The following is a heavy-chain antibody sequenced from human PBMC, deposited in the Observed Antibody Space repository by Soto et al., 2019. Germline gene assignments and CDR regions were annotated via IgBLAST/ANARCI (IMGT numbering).Heavy chain of an antibody. J-gene: IGHJ6*02. CDR1: GFTFSSYA. CDR2: ISGSGGST. Sequence: EVQLLESGGGLVQPGGSLRLSCAASGFTFSSYAMSWVRQAPGKGLEWVSAISGSGGSTYYADSVKGRFTISRDNSKNTLYLQMNSLRAEDTAVYYCAKDCCAGHYDFWSGYSYYYYYGMDVWGQGTTVTVSS. CDR3: AKDCCAGHYDFWSGYSYYYYYGMDV. V-gene: IGHV3-23*01. D-gene: IGHD3-3*01.